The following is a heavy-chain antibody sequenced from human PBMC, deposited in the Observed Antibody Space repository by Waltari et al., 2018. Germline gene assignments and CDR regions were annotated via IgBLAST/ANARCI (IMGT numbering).Heavy chain of an antibody. CDR3: ARLPRGSVIIGAFDI. CDR1: GDSITSHF. D-gene: IGHD3-22*01. Sequence: VQLQESGPGLVKPSETLSLSCDVSGDSITSHFWSWIRQAPGKGLVWIGYMYFSGTHNYNPSLKSRVTIAIDTSKNHFSLNLRSVTAADTAIYYCARLPRGSVIIGAFDIWGQGTQVTVSS. CDR2: MYFSGTH. V-gene: IGHV4-59*11. J-gene: IGHJ3*02.